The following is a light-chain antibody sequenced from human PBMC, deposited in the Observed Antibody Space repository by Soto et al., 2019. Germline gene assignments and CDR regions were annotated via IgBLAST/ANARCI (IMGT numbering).Light chain of an antibody. J-gene: IGKJ1*01. CDR2: GTS. CDR3: QQYSDWPRT. V-gene: IGKV3-15*01. Sequence: EILMTQSPATLPVSPGERAILSCRASQSVSANLAWYQHKPGQAPRLLIYGTSTRATGIPARFSGSGSGTHFILSISSLQSEDFAIYYCQQYSDWPRTFGQGTKVEIK. CDR1: QSVSAN.